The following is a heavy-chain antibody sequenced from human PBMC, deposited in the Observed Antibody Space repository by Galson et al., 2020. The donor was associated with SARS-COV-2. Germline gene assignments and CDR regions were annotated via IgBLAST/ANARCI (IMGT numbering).Heavy chain of an antibody. Sequence: SQTLSLTCGVYGASLTGYFWGWIRQPPGRGLEWIGEISHSGSTNYNPSLKSRVTISVDTSKNQFSLKLRSVTAADTAVYYCARGTVVVADNYYFYGMDVWGQGTTVTVSS. J-gene: IGHJ6*02. CDR3: ARGTVVVADNYYFYGMDV. D-gene: IGHD2-15*01. CDR1: GASLTGYF. CDR2: ISHSGST. V-gene: IGHV4-34*01.